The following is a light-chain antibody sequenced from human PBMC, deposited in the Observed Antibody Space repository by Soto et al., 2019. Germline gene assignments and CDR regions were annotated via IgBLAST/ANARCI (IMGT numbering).Light chain of an antibody. J-gene: IGLJ1*01. CDR2: EVS. Sequence: QSVLTQPASVSGSPGQSITISCTGTSSDVGGSNSVSWYQQHPGKAPKLILYEVSNRPSGVSNRFSGSKSGNTASLTISGLQAEDEANYYCSSYTSSSTLVFGTGTKLTVL. CDR3: SSYTSSSTLV. CDR1: SSDVGGSNS. V-gene: IGLV2-14*01.